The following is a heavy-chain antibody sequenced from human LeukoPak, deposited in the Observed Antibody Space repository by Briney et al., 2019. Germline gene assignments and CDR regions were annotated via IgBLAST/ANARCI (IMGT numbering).Heavy chain of an antibody. Sequence: GGSLRLSCAASGFTFSNAWMNWVRQAPGKGLEWVGRIKSKTDGGTTDYAAPVKGRFTISRDDSKNTLYLQMNSLKTEDTAVYYCTTDRPSYYDFWNGYRKDDYWGQGTLVTVSS. CDR1: GFTFSNAW. CDR3: TTDRPSYYDFWNGYRKDDY. CDR2: IKSKTDGGTT. D-gene: IGHD3-3*01. J-gene: IGHJ4*02. V-gene: IGHV3-15*07.